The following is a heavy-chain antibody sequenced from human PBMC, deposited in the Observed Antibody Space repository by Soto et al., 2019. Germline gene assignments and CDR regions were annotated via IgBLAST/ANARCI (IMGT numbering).Heavy chain of an antibody. CDR1: GGTFSSYA. D-gene: IGHD6-13*01. Sequence: ASVKVSCKASGGTFSSYAISWVRQAPGQGLEWMGGIIPIFGTANYAQKFQGRVTITADESTSTAYMELSSLRSEVTAVYYCAREGYYSSSWAPDYWGQGTLVTVSS. CDR2: IIPIFGTA. V-gene: IGHV1-69*13. CDR3: AREGYYSSSWAPDY. J-gene: IGHJ4*02.